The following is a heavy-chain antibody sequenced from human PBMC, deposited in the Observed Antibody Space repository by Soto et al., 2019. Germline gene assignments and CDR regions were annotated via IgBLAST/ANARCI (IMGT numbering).Heavy chain of an antibody. CDR1: GFTFTSYA. Sequence: SLRLSCAASGFTFTSYAMGWVRQAPGKGLECVSVVSRGGSTHYADSVTGRFIVSRDNSKNTVSLQMNSLRADDTAVYYCAKRRGAGGHFDYWGQGXLVTVYS. CDR2: VSRGGST. V-gene: IGHV3-23*01. J-gene: IGHJ4*02. CDR3: AKRRGAGGHFDY. D-gene: IGHD2-15*01.